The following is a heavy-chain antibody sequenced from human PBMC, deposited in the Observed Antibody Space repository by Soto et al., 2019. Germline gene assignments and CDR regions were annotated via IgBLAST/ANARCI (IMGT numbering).Heavy chain of an antibody. Sequence: QITLKESGPTLVNSTQTLTLTCSFSGFSFSTYGTGVGWIRQPPGKALEYLALIYWDDANHYTPSPKNRLTIAKDTSKDQVVLTMTNMDPMHTDPYYCAPMVGSWSHYYFDPWGQGTLVTVSA. CDR3: APMVGSWSHYYFDP. CDR2: IYWDDAN. D-gene: IGHD6-13*01. CDR1: GFSFSTYGTG. V-gene: IGHV2-5*02. J-gene: IGHJ4*02.